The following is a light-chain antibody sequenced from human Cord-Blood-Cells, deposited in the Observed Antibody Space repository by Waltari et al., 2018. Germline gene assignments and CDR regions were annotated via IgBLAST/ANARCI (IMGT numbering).Light chain of an antibody. CDR3: CSYAGSSTSYV. V-gene: IGLV2-23*01. CDR2: EGR. J-gene: IGLJ1*01. CDR1: SRDVGGYNY. Sequence: QSALTQPASVSGSPGQSITISCTGTSRDVGGYNYVSWYQQHPGKAPKRMIYEGRKRPSVVSNRFSGSKSGNTASLTISGRQAEDDADYYCCSYAGSSTSYVFGTGTKVTVL.